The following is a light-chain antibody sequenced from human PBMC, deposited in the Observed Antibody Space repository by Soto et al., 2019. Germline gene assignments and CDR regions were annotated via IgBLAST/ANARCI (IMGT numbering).Light chain of an antibody. CDR2: EVN. CDR1: SSDVGGYNY. Sequence: QSALTQPPSASGSPGQSVTISCTGTSSDVGGYNYVSWYQQYPGKAPQLVIHEVNKRPSGVPDRFSGSKSGNTASLTVFGLQAEDEADYYCSSYVGTKSYVFGTGTKVTVL. J-gene: IGLJ1*01. V-gene: IGLV2-8*01. CDR3: SSYVGTKSYV.